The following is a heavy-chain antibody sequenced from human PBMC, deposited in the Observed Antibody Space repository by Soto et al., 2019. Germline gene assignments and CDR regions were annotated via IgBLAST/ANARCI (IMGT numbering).Heavy chain of an antibody. CDR3: AKVLREYSGYDRGPFDY. CDR2: ISWHSGSI. Sequence: EVQLVESGGGLVQPGRSLRLSCAASGFTFDDYAMHWVRQAPGKGLEWVSGISWHSGSIGYADSVKGRFTISRDNAKNSLYLQMNSLRAEDTALYYCAKVLREYSGYDRGPFDYWGQGTLVTVSS. CDR1: GFTFDDYA. J-gene: IGHJ4*02. V-gene: IGHV3-9*01. D-gene: IGHD5-12*01.